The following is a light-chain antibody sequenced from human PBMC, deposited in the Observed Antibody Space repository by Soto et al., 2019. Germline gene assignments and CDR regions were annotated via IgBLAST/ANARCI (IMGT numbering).Light chain of an antibody. CDR2: DNE. J-gene: IGLJ2*01. Sequence: QSVLTQSPSLSAAPGQKVTISCSGSSSNIGTNYVSWYQQVPGTAPKLLIYDNERRPSGIPDRFAGSKSGTSATLGITGLQTGDEADYYCATWDSSLSAVLFGGGTKLTVL. CDR3: ATWDSSLSAVL. V-gene: IGLV1-51*01. CDR1: SSNIGTNY.